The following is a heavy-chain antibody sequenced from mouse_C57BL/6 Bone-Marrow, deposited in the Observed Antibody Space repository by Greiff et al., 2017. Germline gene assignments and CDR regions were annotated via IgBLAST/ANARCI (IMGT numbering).Heavy chain of an antibody. CDR3: ARRGYYYAMDY. J-gene: IGHJ4*01. CDR2: ISGGGGNT. Sequence: EVQGVESGGGLVKPGGSLKLSCAASGFTFSSYTMSWVRQTPEKRLEWVATISGGGGNTYYPDSVKGRFTISRDNAKNTLYLQMSSLRSEDTALYYCARRGYYYAMDYWGQGTSVTVSS. D-gene: IGHD3-1*01. CDR1: GFTFSSYT. V-gene: IGHV5-9*01.